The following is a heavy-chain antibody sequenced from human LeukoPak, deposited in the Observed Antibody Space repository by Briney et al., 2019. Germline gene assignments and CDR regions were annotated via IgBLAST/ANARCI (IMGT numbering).Heavy chain of an antibody. CDR2: IYYSGST. Sequence: SETLSLTCTVSGGSISSYYWSWIRQTPGKGLEWIGYIYYSGSTNYNPSLKSRVTISVDTSKNQFSLKLSSVTAADTAVYYCARGATDDYGGIDAFDIWGQGTMVTVSS. J-gene: IGHJ3*02. CDR3: ARGATDDYGGIDAFDI. D-gene: IGHD4-23*01. V-gene: IGHV4-59*12. CDR1: GGSISSYY.